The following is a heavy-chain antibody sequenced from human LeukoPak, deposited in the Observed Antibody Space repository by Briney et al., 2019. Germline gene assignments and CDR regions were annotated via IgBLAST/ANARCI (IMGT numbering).Heavy chain of an antibody. CDR2: ISSSSSYI. J-gene: IGHJ4*02. D-gene: IGHD3-10*02. CDR1: GFTFSSYS. CDR3: ARDGVPLGSGSYPVGPIFDY. Sequence: GGSLRLSCAASGFTFSSYSMNWVRQAPGKGLEWVSSISSSSSYIYYADSVKGRFTISRDNAKNSLYLQMNSLRAEDTAVYYCARDGVPLGSGSYPVGPIFDYWGQGTLVTVS. V-gene: IGHV3-21*01.